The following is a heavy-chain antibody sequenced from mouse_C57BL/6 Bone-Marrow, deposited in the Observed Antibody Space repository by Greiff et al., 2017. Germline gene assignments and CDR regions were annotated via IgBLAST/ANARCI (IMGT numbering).Heavy chain of an antibody. CDR1: GYTFTSYW. CDR2: IDPSDSYT. Sequence: QVQLKQPGAELVMPGASVKLSCKASGYTFTSYWMHWVKQRPGQGLEWIGEIDPSDSYTNYNQKFKGKSTLTVDKSSSTAYMQLSSLTSEDSAVYYCARGGDCHWYFDVWGTGTTVTVSS. J-gene: IGHJ1*03. V-gene: IGHV1-69*01. CDR3: ARGGDCHWYFDV.